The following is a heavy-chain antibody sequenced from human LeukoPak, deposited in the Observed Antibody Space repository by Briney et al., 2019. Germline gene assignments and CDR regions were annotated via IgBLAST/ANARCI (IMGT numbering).Heavy chain of an antibody. CDR2: ISGSGGST. D-gene: IGHD1-26*01. Sequence: GGSLRLSCAASGFTFSSYAMSWVRQAPGKGLEWVSAISGSGGSTYYADSVEGRFTISRDNSKNTQYLQMNSLRAEDTAVYYCAKGLDGEQDYWGQGTLVTVSS. CDR1: GFTFSSYA. J-gene: IGHJ4*02. CDR3: AKGLDGEQDY. V-gene: IGHV3-23*01.